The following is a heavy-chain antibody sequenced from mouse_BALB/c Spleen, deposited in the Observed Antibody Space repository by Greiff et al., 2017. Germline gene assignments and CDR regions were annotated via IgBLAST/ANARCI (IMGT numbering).Heavy chain of an antibody. CDR1: GYAFTNYL. Sequence: QVQLQQSGAELVRPGTSVKVSCKASGYAFTNYLIEWVKQRPGQGLEWIGVINPGSGGTNYNEKFKGKATLTADKSSSTAYMQLSSLTSDDSAVYFCARGGLRVYFDYWGQGTTLTVSS. D-gene: IGHD1-1*01. CDR2: INPGSGGT. V-gene: IGHV1-54*01. CDR3: ARGGLRVYFDY. J-gene: IGHJ2*01.